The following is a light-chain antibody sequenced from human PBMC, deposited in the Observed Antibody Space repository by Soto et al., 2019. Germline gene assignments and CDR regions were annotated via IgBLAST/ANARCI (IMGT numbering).Light chain of an antibody. CDR1: QSVNSN. Sequence: TLSLSPGERATLSCRASQSVNSNLAWYQQKAGQAPRLLIFGTSTRATGFPARFSGSGSGTDFTLTISSLQSEDFAVYYCPQYDNWPRTFGQVTKVDVK. J-gene: IGKJ1*01. CDR2: GTS. V-gene: IGKV3-15*01. CDR3: PQYDNWPRT.